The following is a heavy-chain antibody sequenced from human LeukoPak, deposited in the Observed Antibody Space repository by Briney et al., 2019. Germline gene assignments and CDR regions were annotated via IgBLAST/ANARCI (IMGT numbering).Heavy chain of an antibody. CDR1: GFTFSTYT. J-gene: IGHJ4*02. V-gene: IGHV3-21*01. CDR3: ARSYYYDNSGYYYWDY. Sequence: GGSLRLSCAASGFTFSTYTMSWVRQAPGKGLEWVSSISSSRTYICYADSLKGRFTISRDNAKNSLFLQMNSLRAEDTAVYYCARSYYYDNSGYYYWDYWGRGTLVTVSS. D-gene: IGHD3-22*01. CDR2: ISSSRTYI.